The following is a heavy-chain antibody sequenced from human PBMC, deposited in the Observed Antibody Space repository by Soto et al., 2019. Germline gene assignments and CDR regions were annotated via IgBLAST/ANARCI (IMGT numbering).Heavy chain of an antibody. V-gene: IGHV5-10-1*01. CDR3: ARDHRRDRTTTIYNGMDL. CDR2: IDHSDAYT. CDR1: GYCFTSYW. D-gene: IGHD1-1*01. Sequence: GASLKISCKGSGYCFTSYWHSWVRQMPGEGLERVGRIDHSDAYTNYRPSFQCHVTISAAKSISTAYLQWSSLTAADTAMYYCARDHRRDRTTTIYNGMDLWGQGTTVTVSS. J-gene: IGHJ6*02.